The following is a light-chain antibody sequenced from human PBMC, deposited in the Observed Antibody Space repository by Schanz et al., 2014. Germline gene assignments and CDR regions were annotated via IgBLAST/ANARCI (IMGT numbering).Light chain of an antibody. CDR1: HSVSNN. CDR3: QHYGSSPET. V-gene: IGKV3-20*01. CDR2: DAS. J-gene: IGKJ1*01. Sequence: EIVLTQSPATLSLSPGERATLSCRASHSVSNNLAWYQQRPGQAPRLLIYDASARATGIPDRFSGSGSGTDFNLTISRLEPEDFAVYYCQHYGSSPETFGRGTTVEIK.